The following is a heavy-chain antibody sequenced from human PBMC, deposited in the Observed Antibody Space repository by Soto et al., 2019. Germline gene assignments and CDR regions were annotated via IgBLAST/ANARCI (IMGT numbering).Heavy chain of an antibody. CDR2: IYYSGST. V-gene: IGHV4-59*04. CDR1: GGSISSYY. Sequence: SEALSLTCTVSGGSISSYYWSWIRQPPGKGLEWIGYIYYSGSTYYNPSLKSRVTISVDTSKNQFSLKLSSVTAADTAVYYCARRDSSPQYRYWGQGTLVTVSS. CDR3: ARRDSSPQYRY. D-gene: IGHD2-15*01. J-gene: IGHJ4*02.